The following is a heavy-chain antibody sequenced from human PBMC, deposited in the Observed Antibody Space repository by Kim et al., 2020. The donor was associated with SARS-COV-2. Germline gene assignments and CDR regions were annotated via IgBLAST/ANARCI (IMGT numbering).Heavy chain of an antibody. CDR3: AKSYSYGYFSYFDY. Sequence: ADSVKGRFTISRDNAKNSLYLQMNSLRAEDTALYYCAKSYSYGYFSYFDYWGLGTLVTVSS. J-gene: IGHJ4*02. D-gene: IGHD5-18*01. V-gene: IGHV3-9*01.